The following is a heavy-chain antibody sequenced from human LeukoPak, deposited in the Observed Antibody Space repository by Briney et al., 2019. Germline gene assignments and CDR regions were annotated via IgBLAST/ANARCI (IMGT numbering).Heavy chain of an antibody. CDR3: ARDLGQYYDTSDNWFDP. D-gene: IGHD3-22*01. CDR1: GFTFSSYG. Sequence: GGSLRLSCAASGFTFSSYGMHWVRQAPGKGLEWVAVISYDGSNKYYADSVKGRFTISRDNAKNTLNLQMNSLRAEDTAAYYCARDLGQYYDTSDNWFDPWGQGTLVTVSS. V-gene: IGHV3-30*03. J-gene: IGHJ5*02. CDR2: ISYDGSNK.